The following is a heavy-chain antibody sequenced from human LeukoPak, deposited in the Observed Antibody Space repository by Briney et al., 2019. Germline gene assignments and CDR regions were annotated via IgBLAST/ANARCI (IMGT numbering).Heavy chain of an antibody. D-gene: IGHD3-22*01. CDR1: GFTFSSYA. J-gene: IGHJ4*02. Sequence: PGGSLRLSCAASGFTFSSYAMSWIRQAPGKGLEWVSAISGSGGSTYYADSVKGRFTISRDNSKNTLYLQMNSLRAEDTAVYYCAREIGDYYDSSGYYSRDYWGQGTLVTVSS. CDR2: ISGSGGST. CDR3: AREIGDYYDSSGYYSRDY. V-gene: IGHV3-23*01.